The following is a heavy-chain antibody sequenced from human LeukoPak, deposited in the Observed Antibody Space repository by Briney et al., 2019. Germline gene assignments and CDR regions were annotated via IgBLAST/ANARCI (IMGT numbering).Heavy chain of an antibody. D-gene: IGHD5-12*01. J-gene: IGHJ4*02. Sequence: GGSLRLSCAASGFTVSSNYMSWVRQAPGEGLEWVSVIYSGGSTYYADSVKGRFTISRDNSKYTLYLQMNSLRGEDTAVYYCARAPVGATIYFYDYWGQGTLVTVSS. CDR1: GFTVSSNY. V-gene: IGHV3-66*02. CDR3: ARAPVGATIYFYDY. CDR2: IYSGGST.